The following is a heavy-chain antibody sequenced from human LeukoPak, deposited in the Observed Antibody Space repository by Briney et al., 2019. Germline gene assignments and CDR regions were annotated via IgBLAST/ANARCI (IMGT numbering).Heavy chain of an antibody. Sequence: GGSLRLSCAASGFTFSSYGMHWVRQAPGMGLEWVAFIRYDGSNKYYADSVKGRFTISRDNSENTLYLQMNSLRAEDTAVYYCAKDLLAAAGPRGYYYYYYMDVWAKGPRSPSP. V-gene: IGHV3-30*02. J-gene: IGHJ6*03. CDR3: AKDLLAAAGPRGYYYYYYMDV. CDR1: GFTFSSYG. CDR2: IRYDGSNK. D-gene: IGHD6-13*01.